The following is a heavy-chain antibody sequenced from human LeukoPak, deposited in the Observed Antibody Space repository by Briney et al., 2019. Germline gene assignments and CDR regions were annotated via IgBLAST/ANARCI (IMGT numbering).Heavy chain of an antibody. CDR3: ARRRNRGILWFGRRGTDAFDI. CDR1: GGSFSGYY. Sequence: PSETLSLTCAVYGGSFSGYYWSWIRQPPGKGLEWIGEINHSGSTNYNPSLKSRVTISVDTSKNQFSLKLSSVTAADTAVYYCARRRNRGILWFGRRGTDAFDIWGQGTMVTVSS. J-gene: IGHJ3*02. CDR2: INHSGST. V-gene: IGHV4-34*01. D-gene: IGHD3-10*01.